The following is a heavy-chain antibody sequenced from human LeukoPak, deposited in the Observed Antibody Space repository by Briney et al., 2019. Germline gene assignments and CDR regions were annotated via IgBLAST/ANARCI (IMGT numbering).Heavy chain of an antibody. V-gene: IGHV1-2*02. CDR3: ASILGYCSGGDCLDY. CDR2: INPNSGGT. D-gene: IGHD2-15*01. J-gene: IGHJ4*02. CDR1: GYTVTGYY. Sequence: GASVKVSCKASGYTVTGYYMHWVRQAPGQGLEWMGWINPNSGGTNYAQKFQGRVTMTRDTSISTAYMELSSLRSDDTAVYYCASILGYCSGGDCLDYWGQGTLVTVSS.